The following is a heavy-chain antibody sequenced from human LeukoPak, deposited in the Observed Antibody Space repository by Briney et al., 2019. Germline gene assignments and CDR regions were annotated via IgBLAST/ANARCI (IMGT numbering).Heavy chain of an antibody. J-gene: IGHJ5*02. Sequence: SETLSLTCAVYGGSFSGYYWSWIRQPPGKGLEWIGEINHSGSTNYNPSLKSRVTISVDTSKNQFSLKLSSVTAADTAVYYCANLQNRSVSWGQGTLVTVSS. CDR1: GGSFSGYY. V-gene: IGHV4-34*01. CDR3: ANLQNRSVS. CDR2: INHSGST. D-gene: IGHD3-16*01.